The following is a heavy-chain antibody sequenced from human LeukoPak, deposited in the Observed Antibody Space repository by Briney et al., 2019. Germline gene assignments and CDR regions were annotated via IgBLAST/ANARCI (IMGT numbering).Heavy chain of an antibody. CDR3: ARHITGDWYFDL. J-gene: IGHJ2*01. V-gene: IGHV4-39*01. Sequence: SETLSLTCTVSGGSISSSSYYWGWIRQPPGKGLEWIGSIYYSGSTYYNPSLKSRVTISVDTSKNQFYVKLSSVTAADTAVYYCARHITGDWYFDLWGRGTLVTVSS. D-gene: IGHD3-3*01. CDR1: GGSISSSSYY. CDR2: IYYSGST.